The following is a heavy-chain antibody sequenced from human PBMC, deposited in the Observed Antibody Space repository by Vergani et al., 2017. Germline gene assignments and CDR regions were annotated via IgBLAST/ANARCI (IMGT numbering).Heavy chain of an antibody. CDR3: ATIGYRRWGYYFDY. V-gene: IGHV4-59*01. Sequence: QLQLHKSGPGLVKPSETLSLKCSVSGASIDSFYWSWLRQSPGKGLEWIGYVFRYGNVNYNPSFNFRAAIDTSNNQLSLRLSSVTAADTAVYYCATIGYRRWGYYFDYWVQGILVTVSS. CDR2: VFRYGNV. J-gene: IGHJ4*02. CDR1: GASIDSFY. D-gene: IGHD2-2*02.